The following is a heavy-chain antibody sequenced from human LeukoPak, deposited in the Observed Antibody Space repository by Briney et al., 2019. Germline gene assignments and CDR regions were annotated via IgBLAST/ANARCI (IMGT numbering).Heavy chain of an antibody. Sequence: GGSLRLSCAASGFTFSSYAMHWVRQAPGKGLEWVAVISYDGSNKYYADSVKGRFTISRDNSKNTLYPQMNSLRAEDTAVYYCARGGGYCGGDCYGIDYWGQGTLVTVSS. J-gene: IGHJ4*02. V-gene: IGHV3-30-3*01. CDR1: GFTFSSYA. CDR2: ISYDGSNK. CDR3: ARGGGYCGGDCYGIDY. D-gene: IGHD2-21*01.